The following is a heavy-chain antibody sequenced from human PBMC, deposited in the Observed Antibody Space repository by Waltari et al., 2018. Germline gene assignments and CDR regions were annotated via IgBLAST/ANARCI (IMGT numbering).Heavy chain of an antibody. Sequence: QVQLVQSWAAVTTPGASVKVSCQASGYTFTGYYLHSVRQAPGQGLEWMGWINPNSGGTNYAQKFQGRVTMTRDTSISTAYMELSRLRSDDTAVYYCARDMEWELRGSDYWGQGTLVTVSS. D-gene: IGHD1-26*01. J-gene: IGHJ4*02. CDR3: ARDMEWELRGSDY. V-gene: IGHV1-2*02. CDR1: GYTFTGYY. CDR2: INPNSGGT.